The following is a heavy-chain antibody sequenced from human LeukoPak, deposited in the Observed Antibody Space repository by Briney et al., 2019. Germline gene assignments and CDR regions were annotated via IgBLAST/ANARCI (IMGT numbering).Heavy chain of an antibody. D-gene: IGHD5-18*01. CDR3: AKYGTAINWFDP. J-gene: IGHJ5*02. Sequence: GGSLRLSCAVSGFTVSSNYMSWVRQAPGKGLEWVSIIYSGGSTYYADSVKGRFTISRDNSKNTLYLQMNSLRAEDTAVYYCAKYGTAINWFDPWGQGTLVTVSS. CDR2: IYSGGST. V-gene: IGHV3-53*01. CDR1: GFTVSSNY.